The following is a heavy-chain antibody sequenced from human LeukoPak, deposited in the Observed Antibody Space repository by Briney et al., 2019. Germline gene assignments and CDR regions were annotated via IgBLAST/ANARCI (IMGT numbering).Heavy chain of an antibody. CDR3: ARASREDGGYPRFDY. Sequence: GASVKVSCKASGYTFTSYGISWVRQAPGQGLEWMGWISAYNGNTNYAQKLQGRVTMTTDTSTSTAYMELRSLRSDDTAVYYCARASREDGGYPRFDYWGQGTLVTVSS. CDR2: ISAYNGNT. J-gene: IGHJ4*02. D-gene: IGHD4-17*01. V-gene: IGHV1-18*01. CDR1: GYTFTSYG.